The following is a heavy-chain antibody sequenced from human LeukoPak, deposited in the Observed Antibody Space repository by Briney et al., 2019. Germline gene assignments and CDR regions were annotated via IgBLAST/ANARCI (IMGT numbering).Heavy chain of an antibody. V-gene: IGHV4-59*01. CDR1: GGSISSYY. CDR3: AVGVGVDPEWSIDY. Sequence: SETLSLTCTVSGGSISSYYWSWIRQHPGKGLEWVGYIYYSGSTNYNPSLKSRVTISVDTSKNQFSLKLSSVTAADTAVYYCAVGVGVDPEWSIDYWGQGTLVTVSS. D-gene: IGHD3-3*01. CDR2: IYYSGST. J-gene: IGHJ4*02.